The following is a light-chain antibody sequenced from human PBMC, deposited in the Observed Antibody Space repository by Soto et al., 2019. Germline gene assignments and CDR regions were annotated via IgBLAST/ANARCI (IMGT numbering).Light chain of an antibody. J-gene: IGKJ1*01. CDR3: QQRSNWPPWT. V-gene: IGKV3-11*01. CDR1: QSVSSY. CDR2: DAS. Sequence: EIVLTQSQATLSLSPGERATLSCRASQSVSSYLAWSQQKPGQAPRLLIYDASNRATGIPARFSDSGSGTECSLTISMQEPEDFAGYYCQQRSNWPPWTFGQGTKVEIK.